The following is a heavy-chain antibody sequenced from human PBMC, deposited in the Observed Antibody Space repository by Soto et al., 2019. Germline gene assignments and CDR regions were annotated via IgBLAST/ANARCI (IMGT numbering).Heavy chain of an antibody. CDR3: ARVVPGAEAWFGP. Sequence: ASVKVSCKTSGYTFSNYGITWVRQAPGQPLEWLGWISPYSDGTNYAQKFQGRVPMTTDTSTTTAYMELRSLRSDDTAVYYCARVVPGAEAWFGPWGQGTLVTVSS. V-gene: IGHV1-18*01. D-gene: IGHD2-2*01. CDR1: GYTFSNYG. J-gene: IGHJ5*02. CDR2: ISPYSDGT.